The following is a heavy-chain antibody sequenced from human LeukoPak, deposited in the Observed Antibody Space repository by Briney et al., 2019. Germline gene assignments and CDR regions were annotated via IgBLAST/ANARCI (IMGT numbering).Heavy chain of an antibody. J-gene: IGHJ4*02. CDR3: AKTPQGYSAYYDY. D-gene: IGHD5-12*01. Sequence: PGGSLRLSCAASGFTFNNCAMSWVRQAPGKGLEWVSTISGGGDGAFYADSVKGRFTISRDNSGNTMSLQMNGLRAEDTAVYCCAKTPQGYSAYYDYWGQGALVTVSS. CDR2: ISGGGDGA. V-gene: IGHV3-23*01. CDR1: GFTFNNCA.